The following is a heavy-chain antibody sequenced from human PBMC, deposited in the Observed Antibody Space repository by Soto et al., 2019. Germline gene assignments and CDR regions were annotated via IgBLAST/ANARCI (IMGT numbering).Heavy chain of an antibody. CDR2: ISAYNGNT. D-gene: IGHD2-2*01. V-gene: IGHV1-18*01. CDR1: GYTFTSYG. CDR3: ARVAHTQPAVYYYYGMDV. Sequence: ASVKVSCKASGYTFTSYGISWVRQAPGQGLEWMGWISAYNGNTNYAQKLQGRVTMTTDTSTSTAYMELRSLRSDDTAVYYCARVAHTQPAVYYYYGMDVWGQGTTVTVSS. J-gene: IGHJ6*02.